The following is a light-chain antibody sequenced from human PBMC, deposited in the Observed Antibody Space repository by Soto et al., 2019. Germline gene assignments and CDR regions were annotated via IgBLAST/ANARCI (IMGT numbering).Light chain of an antibody. CDR1: SSDVGRYNY. Sequence: QSALTQPASVSGSPGQSITISCTGTSSDVGRYNYVSWYQQHPGKAPKVMVYGVSNRPSGVSNRFSGSKSGNTASLTISGLQAEDEADYYCSSYTSSTTVLFGGGTKVTVL. CDR2: GVS. CDR3: SSYTSSTTVL. V-gene: IGLV2-14*01. J-gene: IGLJ2*01.